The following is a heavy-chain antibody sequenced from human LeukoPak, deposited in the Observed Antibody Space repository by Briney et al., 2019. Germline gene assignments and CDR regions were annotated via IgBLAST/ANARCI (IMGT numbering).Heavy chain of an antibody. V-gene: IGHV1-18*01. CDR1: GGTFSSYA. CDR2: ISAYNGNT. Sequence: GASVKVSCKASGGTFSSYAISWVRQAPGQGLEWMGWISAYNGNTNYAQKLQGRVTMTTDTSTSTAYMELRSLRSDDTAVYYCARDLWFGELLSIHNWFDPWGQGTLVTVSS. CDR3: ARDLWFGELLSIHNWFDP. J-gene: IGHJ5*02. D-gene: IGHD3-10*01.